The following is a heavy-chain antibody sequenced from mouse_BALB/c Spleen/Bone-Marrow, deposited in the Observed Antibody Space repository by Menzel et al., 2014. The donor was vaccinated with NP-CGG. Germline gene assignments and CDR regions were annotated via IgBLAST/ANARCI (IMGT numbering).Heavy chain of an antibody. CDR3: ARPRQLGLPYYFDY. CDR2: INPYNDGT. Sequence: EVQLQQSGPELVKPGASVKMSCKASGYTFTSYVMHWVKQKPGQGLEWIGYINPYNDGTKYNEKFKGKATLTSDKSSSTAYMELSSLTSEDSAVYYCARPRQLGLPYYFDYRAQGTPLPVSS. J-gene: IGHJ2*01. D-gene: IGHD3-2*01. V-gene: IGHV1-14*01. CDR1: GYTFTSYV.